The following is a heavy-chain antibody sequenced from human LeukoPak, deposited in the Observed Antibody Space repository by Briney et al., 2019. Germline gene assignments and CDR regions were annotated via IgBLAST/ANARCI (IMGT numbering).Heavy chain of an antibody. CDR1: GGSIGSYY. D-gene: IGHD2-15*01. V-gene: IGHV4-59*01. CDR2: IYYSGST. Sequence: SETLSLTCTVSGGSIGSYYWSWIRQPPGKGLEWIGYIYYSGSTNYNPSLKSRVTISVDTSKNQFSLKLSSVTAADTAVYYCARSYCSGGSCHDPWGQGTLVTVSS. J-gene: IGHJ5*02. CDR3: ARSYCSGGSCHDP.